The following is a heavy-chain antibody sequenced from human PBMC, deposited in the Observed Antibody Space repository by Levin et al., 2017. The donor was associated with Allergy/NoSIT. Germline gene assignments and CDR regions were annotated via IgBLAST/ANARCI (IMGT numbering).Heavy chain of an antibody. CDR2: ISGSGGST. Sequence: LSLTCEASGFTFSSYAMSWVRQAPGKGLEWVSGISGSGGSTYYADSVKGRFTISRDNSKNTLYLQMNSLRAEDTAVYYCAKPHRSSYYDFWSGYEVSANFDYWGQGTLVTVSS. CDR3: AKPHRSSYYDFWSGYEVSANFDY. V-gene: IGHV3-23*01. D-gene: IGHD3-3*01. CDR1: GFTFSSYA. J-gene: IGHJ4*02.